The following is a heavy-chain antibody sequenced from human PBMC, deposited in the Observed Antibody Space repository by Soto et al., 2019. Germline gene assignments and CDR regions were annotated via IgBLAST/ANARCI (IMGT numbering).Heavy chain of an antibody. CDR1: GDSFTSYR. CDR2: IDPSDSYT. V-gene: IGHV5-10-1*01. J-gene: IGHJ6*02. Sequence: GESLKISCKGSGDSFTSYRIGWVRQMPGKGLEWMGRIDPSDSYTKYSPSFQGHVTISADKSISTAYLQWSSLKASDTAMYYCARRNAYYYGSATHYGMDVWGQGTTVTVSS. CDR3: ARRNAYYYGSATHYGMDV. D-gene: IGHD3-10*01.